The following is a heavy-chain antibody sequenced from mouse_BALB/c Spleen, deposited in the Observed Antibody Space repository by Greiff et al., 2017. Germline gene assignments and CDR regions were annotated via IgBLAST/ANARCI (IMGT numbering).Heavy chain of an antibody. CDR2: IYPGNSDT. D-gene: IGHD1-2*01. CDR3: TREGNSLLRLRYAMDY. J-gene: IGHJ4*01. V-gene: IGHV1-5*01. CDR1: GYSFTSYW. Sequence: VQLQQSGTVLARPGASVKMSCKASGYSFTSYWMHWVKQRPGQGLEWIGAIYPGNSDTSYNQKFKGKAKLTAVTSASTAYMELSSLTNEDSAVYYCTREGNSLLRLRYAMDYWGQGTSVTVSS.